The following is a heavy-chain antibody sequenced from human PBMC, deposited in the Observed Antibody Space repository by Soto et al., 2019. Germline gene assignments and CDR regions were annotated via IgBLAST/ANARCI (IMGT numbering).Heavy chain of an antibody. Sequence: ASVKVSCKVSGYTLTELSMHWVRQAPGKGLEWMGGFDPEDGETIYAQKFQGRVTMTEDTSTDTAYMELSSLRSEDTAVYYCATDFGVATTFDYWGQGTLVTVSS. J-gene: IGHJ4*02. CDR2: FDPEDGET. CDR1: GYTLTELS. D-gene: IGHD3-3*01. V-gene: IGHV1-24*01. CDR3: ATDFGVATTFDY.